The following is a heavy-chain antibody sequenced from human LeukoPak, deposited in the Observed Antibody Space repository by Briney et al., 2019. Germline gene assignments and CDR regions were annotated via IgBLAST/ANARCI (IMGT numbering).Heavy chain of an antibody. CDR2: FDPEHGEA. Sequence: GASVKVSCKVSGHTLSEVAMHWVRQAPGKGLEWMGGFDPEHGEAVFPQTFEDRVTLTEDTSTDIAYMELSSLRSEDTAVYFCATDLRWKSSSAWYYFGDWGQVTLVTVSS. CDR3: ATDLRWKSSSAWYYFGD. J-gene: IGHJ4*02. V-gene: IGHV1-24*01. CDR1: GHTLSEVA. D-gene: IGHD6-19*01.